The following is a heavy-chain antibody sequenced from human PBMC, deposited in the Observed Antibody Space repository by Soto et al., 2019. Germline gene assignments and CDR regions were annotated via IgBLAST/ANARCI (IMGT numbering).Heavy chain of an antibody. V-gene: IGHV3-43*01. Sequence: GGSLRLSCAASGFTFDDYTMHWVRQAPGKGLEWVSLISWDGGSTYYADSVKGRFTISRDNSKNSLYLQMNSLRTEDTALYYCAKGDSSGYYPLYYYYGMDVWGQGTTVTVSS. CDR2: ISWDGGST. D-gene: IGHD3-22*01. J-gene: IGHJ6*02. CDR1: GFTFDDYT. CDR3: AKGDSSGYYPLYYYYGMDV.